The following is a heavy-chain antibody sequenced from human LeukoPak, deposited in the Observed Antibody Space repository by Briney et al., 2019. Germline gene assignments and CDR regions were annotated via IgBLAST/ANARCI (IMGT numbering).Heavy chain of an antibody. CDR3: ARVWDSSGPNWFDP. V-gene: IGHV4-39*07. Sequence: PSETLSLTCAVSGDSINSRSYYSAWIRQPPGKGLEWIGSIYHSESTYYNPSLKSRVTISVDRSKNQFSLKLSSVTAADTAVYYCARVWDSSGPNWFDPWGQGTLVTVSS. CDR2: IYHSEST. CDR1: GDSINSRSYY. D-gene: IGHD6-19*01. J-gene: IGHJ5*02.